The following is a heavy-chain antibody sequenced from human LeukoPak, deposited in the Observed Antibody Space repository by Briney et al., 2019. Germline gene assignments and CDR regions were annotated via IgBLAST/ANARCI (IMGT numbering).Heavy chain of an antibody. D-gene: IGHD2-15*01. V-gene: IGHV3-48*04. CDR2: ITSSSSSI. Sequence: GGSLRLSCAASGFTFSTYALDWVRQASGKGLEWVSYITSSSSSIFYADSVRGRFTISRDNAKNSLYLQMNSLGVDDSAVYYCARVSTCSGGSCLGSWGQGTLVTVSS. CDR1: GFTFSTYA. CDR3: ARVSTCSGGSCLGS. J-gene: IGHJ5*02.